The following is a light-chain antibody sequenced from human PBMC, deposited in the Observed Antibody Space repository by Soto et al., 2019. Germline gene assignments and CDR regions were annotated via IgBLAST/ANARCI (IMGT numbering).Light chain of an antibody. CDR2: GAS. CDR1: QSVTNSF. J-gene: IGKJ1*01. CDR3: QQYASSPWA. Sequence: EVVLAQSPGTLSLSPGERATLSCRASQSVTNSFLAWYQQKPGQAPSLLIYGASRRATGIPDRFTGSGSGTDFTLTISRLEPEDFAVYYCQQYASSPWAFGQGTKVDIK. V-gene: IGKV3-20*01.